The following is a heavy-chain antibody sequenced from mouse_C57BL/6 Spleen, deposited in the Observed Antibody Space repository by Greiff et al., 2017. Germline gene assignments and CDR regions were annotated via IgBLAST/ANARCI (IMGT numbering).Heavy chain of an antibody. CDR1: GYAFSSSW. CDR3: ARSSLYGYYAMDY. V-gene: IGHV1-82*01. CDR2: IYPGDGDT. Sequence: QVQLQQSGPELVKPGASVKISCKASGYAFSSSWMNWVKQRPGKRLEWIGRIYPGDGDTNYNGKFKGKATLTADKASSTDYMQLSSLTSEDSAVYFCARSSLYGYYAMDYWGQGTSVTVSS. J-gene: IGHJ4*01. D-gene: IGHD6-1*01.